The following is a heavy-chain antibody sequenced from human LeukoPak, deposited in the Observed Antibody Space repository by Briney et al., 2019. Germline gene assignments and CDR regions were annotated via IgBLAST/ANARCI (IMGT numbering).Heavy chain of an antibody. CDR3: ARNFEWEDSGYRPLDY. CDR1: AVTSATYW. D-gene: IGHD3-22*01. J-gene: IGHJ4*02. V-gene: IGHV3-7*03. Sequence: RRGSLRLSSATSAVTSATYWMTWVRHAPAKGLEWMANINHSGRETNYVDSVKGRFTISRDNAKNSLHLQINSLRVEDTAIYYCARNFEWEDSGYRPLDYWGQGTLVTVSS. CDR2: INHSGRET.